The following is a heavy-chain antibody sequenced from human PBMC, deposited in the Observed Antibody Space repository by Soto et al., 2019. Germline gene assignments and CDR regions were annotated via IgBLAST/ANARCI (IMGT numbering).Heavy chain of an antibody. D-gene: IGHD5-18*01. CDR3: VRVTAMVNSLDY. CDR2: ITPSGGST. V-gene: IGHV1-46*01. CDR1: GYTFTSYY. Sequence: QVQLVQSGAEVKKPGASVKVSCKASGYTFTSYYMHWVRQAPGQGLEWMGIITPSGGSTSYAQQFQGRVTMPRDRSTSTVYMDLSSLSSEDTAVYYCVRVTAMVNSLDYWGQGTLVTVSS. J-gene: IGHJ4*02.